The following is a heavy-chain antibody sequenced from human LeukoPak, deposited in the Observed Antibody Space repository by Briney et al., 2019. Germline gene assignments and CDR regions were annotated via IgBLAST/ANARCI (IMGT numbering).Heavy chain of an antibody. J-gene: IGHJ4*02. Sequence: SETLCLTCAVYGGSFSGYYWSWIRQPPGKGLAWIGEINHSGSTNYNLSLKSRVTISVDTSKNQFSLKLSSVTAADTAVYYCARCPWFGELVSFDYRGQGTLVTVSS. V-gene: IGHV4-34*01. CDR2: INHSGST. CDR3: ARCPWFGELVSFDY. CDR1: GGSFSGYY. D-gene: IGHD3-10*01.